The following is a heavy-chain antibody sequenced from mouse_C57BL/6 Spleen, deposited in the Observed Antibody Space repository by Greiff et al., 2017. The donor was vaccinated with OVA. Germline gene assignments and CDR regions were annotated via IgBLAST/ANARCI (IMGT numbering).Heavy chain of an antibody. V-gene: IGHV1-22*01. D-gene: IGHD2-10*01. CDR2: ISPNNGGT. CDR3: ARGPPTRWYFDV. CDR1: GYTFTDYN. J-gene: IGHJ1*03. Sequence: VQLQQSGPELVKPGASVKMSCKASGYTFTDYNMHWVKQSHGKSLEWIGYISPNNGGTSYNQKFKGKATLTVNKSSSTAYMELRSLTSEESAVYYCARGPPTRWYFDVWGTGTTVTVSS.